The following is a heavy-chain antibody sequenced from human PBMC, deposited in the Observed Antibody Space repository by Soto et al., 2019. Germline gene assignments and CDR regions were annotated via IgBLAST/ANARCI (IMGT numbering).Heavy chain of an antibody. CDR1: GGSISSYY. V-gene: IGHV4-59*12. Sequence: SETLSLTCTVSGGSISSYYWSWIRQPPGKGLEWIGYIYYSGSTYYNPSLKSRVTISVDTSKNQFSLKLSSVTAADTAVYYCARVYSEGPVDWFDPWGQGTLVTVSS. CDR2: IYYSGST. J-gene: IGHJ5*02. D-gene: IGHD2-15*01. CDR3: ARVYSEGPVDWFDP.